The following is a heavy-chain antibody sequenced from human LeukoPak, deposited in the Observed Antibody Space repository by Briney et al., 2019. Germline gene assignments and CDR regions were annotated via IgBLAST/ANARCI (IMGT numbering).Heavy chain of an antibody. J-gene: IGHJ6*03. CDR2: ISSSSSTI. D-gene: IGHD3-9*01. V-gene: IGHV3-48*01. CDR1: GFTFSSYE. Sequence: GGSLRLSCAASGFTFSSYEMNWVRQAPGKGLEWVSYISSSSSTIYYADSVKGRFTISRDNAKNSLYLQMNSLRAEDTAVYYCARDPLTLLVGYYYYMDAWGKGTTVTVSS. CDR3: ARDPLTLLVGYYYYMDA.